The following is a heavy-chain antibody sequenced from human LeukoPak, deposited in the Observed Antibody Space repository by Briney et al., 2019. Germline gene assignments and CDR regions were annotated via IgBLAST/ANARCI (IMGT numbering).Heavy chain of an antibody. V-gene: IGHV3-7*01. Sequence: PGGSLRLSCAASGFTFSSYWMSWVRQAPGKGLEWVANIKQDGSEKYYVESVKGRFTISRDNAKNSLYLQMNSLRAEDTAVYYCARDSSPSEYYYDSSDYSYWGQGTLVTVSS. J-gene: IGHJ4*02. CDR2: IKQDGSEK. D-gene: IGHD3-22*01. CDR3: ARDSSPSEYYYDSSDYSY. CDR1: GFTFSSYW.